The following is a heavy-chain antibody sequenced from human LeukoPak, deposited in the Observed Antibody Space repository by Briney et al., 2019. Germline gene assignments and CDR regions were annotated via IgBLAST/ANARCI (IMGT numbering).Heavy chain of an antibody. CDR3: ARDPSSYYYDSSGYY. CDR2: INSDGSST. CDR1: GFTFSSYW. D-gene: IGHD3-22*01. V-gene: IGHV3-74*01. Sequence: QPGGSLRLSCAAPGFTFSSYWMHWVRQAPGKGLVWVARINSDGSSTSYADSVKGRFTISRDNAKNTLYLQMNSLRAEDTAVYYCARDPSSYYYDSSGYYWGQGTLVTVSS. J-gene: IGHJ4*02.